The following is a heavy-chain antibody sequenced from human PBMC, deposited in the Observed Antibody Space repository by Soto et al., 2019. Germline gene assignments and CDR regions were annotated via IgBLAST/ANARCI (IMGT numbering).Heavy chain of an antibody. CDR2: ISSNGGST. CDR1: GLTFSSYA. J-gene: IGHJ6*03. D-gene: IGHD2-2*01. V-gene: IGHV3-64*01. Sequence: PGGSLRLSCAASGLTFSSYAMHWVCQAPGKGLKYVSAISSNGGSTYYANSVKGRFTISRDNSKNTLYLQMGSLRAEDMAVYYCARAVPAAMSYYYYYMGVWGKGTTVTVPS. CDR3: ARAVPAAMSYYYYYMGV.